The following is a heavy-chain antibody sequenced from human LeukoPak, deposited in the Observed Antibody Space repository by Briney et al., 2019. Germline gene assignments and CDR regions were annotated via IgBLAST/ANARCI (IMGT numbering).Heavy chain of an antibody. CDR3: ARDVEVAGTGAFDY. CDR1: GGTFSSYA. CDR2: IIPIFGTA. Sequence: GASVKVSCKASGGTFSSYAISWVRQAPGQGLEWMGGIIPIFGTANYAQKFQGRVTITADESTSTAYMELSSLRSEDTAVYYCARDVEVAGTGAFDYWGQGTLVTVSS. V-gene: IGHV1-69*01. J-gene: IGHJ4*02. D-gene: IGHD6-19*01.